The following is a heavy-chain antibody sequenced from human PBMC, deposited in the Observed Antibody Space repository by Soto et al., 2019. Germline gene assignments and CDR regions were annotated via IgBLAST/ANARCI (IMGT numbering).Heavy chain of an antibody. CDR2: IFWDDDK. D-gene: IGHD2-15*01. Sequence: QVTLKESGPTLLKPTQTLTLTCTFSGFSLSTSGVGVGWIRQPPGKALEWVALIFWDDDKRYTPSLKSRLTITKDTSKNQVVLTMTNVDPVDTATYFCAHKTCSGGSCPFDYWGQGMLVTVSS. V-gene: IGHV2-5*02. CDR3: AHKTCSGGSCPFDY. CDR1: GFSLSTSGVG. J-gene: IGHJ4*02.